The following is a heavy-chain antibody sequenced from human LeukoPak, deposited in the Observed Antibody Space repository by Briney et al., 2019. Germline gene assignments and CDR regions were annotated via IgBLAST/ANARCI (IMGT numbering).Heavy chain of an antibody. CDR1: GFTFRHFG. D-gene: IGHD4-11*01. V-gene: IGHV3-33*06. Sequence: PGGSLRLSCATSGFTFRHFGMHWVRQAPGRGLEWVAVIWSDGSNRFYADSVKGRFTISRDNSQNTVDLHMNILRSEDTALYYCSKDADRGFDYSNSLQYWGRGTLVTVSS. CDR2: IWSDGSNR. J-gene: IGHJ4*02. CDR3: SKDADRGFDYSNSLQY.